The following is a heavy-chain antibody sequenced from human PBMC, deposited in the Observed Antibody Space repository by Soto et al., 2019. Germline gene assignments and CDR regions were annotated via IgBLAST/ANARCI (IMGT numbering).Heavy chain of an antibody. J-gene: IGHJ6*03. CDR3: AKDRGPSIEAAGPNYYYHYMDV. V-gene: IGHV3-23*01. D-gene: IGHD6-13*01. CDR1: GFTFSSYA. Sequence: GGSLRLSCAASGFTFSSYAMSWVRQAPGKGLEWVLAISGSGGSTYYADSVKGRFTISRDNSKNTLYLQMNSLRAEDTAVYYCAKDRGPSIEAAGPNYYYHYMDVWRKGTTVPVSS. CDR2: ISGSGGST.